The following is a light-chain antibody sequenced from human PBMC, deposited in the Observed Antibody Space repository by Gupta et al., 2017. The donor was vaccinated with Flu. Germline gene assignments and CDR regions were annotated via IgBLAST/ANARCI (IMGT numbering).Light chain of an antibody. CDR2: GAS. CDR1: QSVASN. V-gene: IGKV3-15*01. Sequence: TLSVSPGERATLSCRASQSVASNLAWYQQKPAQAPRILMDGASTRATGIPARFSGSGSGTEFTLTISSLQSEDFAVYYWQHYNSWPPALTFGRGTKREI. J-gene: IGKJ2*01. CDR3: QHYNSWPPALT.